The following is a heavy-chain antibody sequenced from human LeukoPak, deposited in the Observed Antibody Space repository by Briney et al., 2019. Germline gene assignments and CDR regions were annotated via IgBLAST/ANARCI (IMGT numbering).Heavy chain of an antibody. CDR3: ARDLGLFGVVYGMDV. CDR1: GDSISSYY. V-gene: IGHV4-59*01. D-gene: IGHD3-3*01. CDR2: IYYSGST. J-gene: IGHJ6*02. Sequence: PSETLSLTCTVPGDSISSYYWSWIRQPPGKGLEWVGYIYYSGSTNYNPSLKSRVTISVDTSKNQFSLKLSSVTAADTAVYYCARDLGLFGVVYGMDVWGQGTTVTVSS.